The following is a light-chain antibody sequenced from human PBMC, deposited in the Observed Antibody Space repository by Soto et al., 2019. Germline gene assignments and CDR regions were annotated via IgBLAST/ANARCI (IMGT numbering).Light chain of an antibody. CDR3: QQSYSTLT. CDR1: QSISSY. Sequence: DIQMTQSPSSLSASVGDRVTITCRASQSISSYLNWYQHKPGKAPKLLIYAASSVQSGVPSRFSGSGAGTDFTLTISSLQPEDFATYYCQQSYSTLTFGPGTKLDIK. CDR2: AAS. J-gene: IGKJ3*01. V-gene: IGKV1-39*01.